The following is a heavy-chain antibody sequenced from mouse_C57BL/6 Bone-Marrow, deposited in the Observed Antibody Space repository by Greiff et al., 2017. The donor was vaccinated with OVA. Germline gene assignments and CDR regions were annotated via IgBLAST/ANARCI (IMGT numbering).Heavy chain of an antibody. CDR3: ARSEGSWFAY. J-gene: IGHJ3*01. CDR2: INPYNGGT. CDR1: GYTFTDYY. Sequence: VHVKQSGPVLVKPGASVKMSCKASGYTFTDYYMNWVKQSHGKSLEWIGVINPYNGGTSYNQKFKGKATLTVDKSSSTAYMELNSLTSEDSAVYYCARSEGSWFAYWGQGTLVTVSA. V-gene: IGHV1-19*01.